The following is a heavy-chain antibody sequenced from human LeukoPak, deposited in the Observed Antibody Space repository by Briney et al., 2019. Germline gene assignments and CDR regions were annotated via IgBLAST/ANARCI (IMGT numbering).Heavy chain of an antibody. CDR3: ARGEYYYDSSGYSPPPSYYYYMDV. D-gene: IGHD3-22*01. J-gene: IGHJ6*03. CDR2: IYYSGST. V-gene: IGHV4-39*07. CDR1: GGSISSSSYY. Sequence: SETLSLTCTVSGGSISSSSYYWGWIRQPPGKGLEWIGSIYYSGSTYYNPSLKSRVTMSADTSKKQFSLKLRSVTAADTAVYYCARGEYYYDSSGYSPPPSYYYYMDVWGKGTTVTISS.